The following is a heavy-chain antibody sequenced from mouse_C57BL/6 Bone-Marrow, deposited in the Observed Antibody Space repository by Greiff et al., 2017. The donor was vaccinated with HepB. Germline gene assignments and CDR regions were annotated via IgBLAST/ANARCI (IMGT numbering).Heavy chain of an antibody. Sequence: QVQLKQSGAELAKPGASVKLSCKASGYTFTSYWMHWVKQRPGQGLEWIGYINPSSGYTKYNQKFKDKATLTADKSSSTAYMQLSSLTYEDSAVYYCARCSNYVNWYFDVWGTGTTVTVSS. CDR1: GYTFTSYW. V-gene: IGHV1-7*01. CDR2: INPSSGYT. CDR3: ARCSNYVNWYFDV. J-gene: IGHJ1*03. D-gene: IGHD2-5*01.